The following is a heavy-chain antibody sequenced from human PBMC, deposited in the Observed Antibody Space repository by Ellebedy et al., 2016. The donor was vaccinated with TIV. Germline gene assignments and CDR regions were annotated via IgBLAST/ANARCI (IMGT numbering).Heavy chain of an antibody. CDR3: ARDWKDYGAFDI. Sequence: SETLSLTCTVSGGSISSGGYYWSWIRQHPGKGLEWIGYIYYSGSTYYNPSLKSRVTISVDTSKNQFSLKLSSVTAADTAVYYCARDWKDYGAFDIWGQGTMVTVSS. CDR1: GGSISSGGYY. CDR2: IYYSGST. J-gene: IGHJ3*02. D-gene: IGHD3-16*01. V-gene: IGHV4-31*03.